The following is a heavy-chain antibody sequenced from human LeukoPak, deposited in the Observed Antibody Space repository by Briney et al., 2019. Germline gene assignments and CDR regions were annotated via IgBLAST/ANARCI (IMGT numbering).Heavy chain of an antibody. CDR2: INHSGST. CDR1: GGSFSGCY. D-gene: IGHD1-26*01. V-gene: IGHV4-34*01. CDR3: ARGRAGATGY. J-gene: IGHJ4*02. Sequence: SETLSLTCAVYGGSFSGCYWSWIRQPPGKGLEWIGEINHSGSTNYNPSLKSRVTISVDTSKNQFSLKLSSVTAADTAVYYCARGRAGATGYWGQGTLVTVSS.